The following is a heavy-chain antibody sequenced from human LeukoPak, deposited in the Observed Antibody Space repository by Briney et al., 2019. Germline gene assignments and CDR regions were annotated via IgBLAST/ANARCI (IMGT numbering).Heavy chain of an antibody. CDR2: IYYSGST. Sequence: SETLSLTCTVSGGSISSGGYYWSWIGQHPGKGLEWIGYIYYSGSTYYNPSLKSRVTISVDTSKNQFSLKLSSVTAADTAVYYSARVDRYCSGGSCPAAFDIWGQGTLVTVSS. CDR3: ARVDRYCSGGSCPAAFDI. CDR1: GGSISSGGYY. D-gene: IGHD2-15*01. J-gene: IGHJ3*02. V-gene: IGHV4-31*03.